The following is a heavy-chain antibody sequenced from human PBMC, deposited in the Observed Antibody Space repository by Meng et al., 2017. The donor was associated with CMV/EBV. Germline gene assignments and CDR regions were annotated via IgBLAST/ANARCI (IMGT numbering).Heavy chain of an antibody. V-gene: IGHV4-30-4*08. CDR2: IDYSGST. J-gene: IGHJ5*02. CDR3: ARSMVVAGDWFDP. D-gene: IGHD2-15*01. CDR1: GGSISSVDYN. Sequence: QVQLQEPCPGLVKPSQTLSLTCTVSGGSISSVDYNWSWIRQPPGKGREWIGYIDYSGSTYYNPSLKCRVTMSVDTSKNQFSLKLSSVTAADTAVYYCARSMVVAGDWFDPWGQGTLVTVSS.